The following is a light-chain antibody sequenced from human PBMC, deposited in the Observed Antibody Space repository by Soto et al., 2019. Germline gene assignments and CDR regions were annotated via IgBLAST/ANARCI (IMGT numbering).Light chain of an antibody. V-gene: IGKV1-33*01. CDR3: QQYDNLPLT. CDR2: DAS. CDR1: QDISNY. Sequence: DIQMTPSPSSLSASVGDRVTITCQASQDISNYLNWYQQKPGKAPKLLIYDASNLETGVPSRFSGSGCGTDFTFTISSLQPEDIATYYCQQYDNLPLTFGGGTKVEIK. J-gene: IGKJ4*01.